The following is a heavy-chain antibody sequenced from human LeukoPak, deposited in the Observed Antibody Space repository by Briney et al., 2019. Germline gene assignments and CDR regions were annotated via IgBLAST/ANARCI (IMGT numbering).Heavy chain of an antibody. Sequence: GGSLRLSCTASGYTFNSYAMSWVRQAPGKGLEWVSGISGSGTSTYYADSVKGRFAISRDNSKNTLYLQMNSLRAEDTALYYCAKEPASGSCFDYWGQGTLVTVSS. J-gene: IGHJ4*02. CDR2: ISGSGTST. CDR1: GYTFNSYA. CDR3: AKEPASGSCFDY. D-gene: IGHD3-10*01. V-gene: IGHV3-23*01.